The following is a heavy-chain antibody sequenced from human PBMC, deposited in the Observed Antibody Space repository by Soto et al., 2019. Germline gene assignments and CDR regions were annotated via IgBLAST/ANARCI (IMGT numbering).Heavy chain of an antibody. CDR1: GGSISSGDYY. Sequence: SETLSLTCTVSGGSISSGDYYWSWIRQPPGKGLEWIGYIYYSGSTYHNPSLKSRVTISVDTSKNQFSLKLSSVTAADTAVYYCARERPDDSRLDPWGQGTLVTVSS. CDR3: ARERPDDSRLDP. J-gene: IGHJ5*02. D-gene: IGHD6-13*01. CDR2: IYYSGST. V-gene: IGHV4-30-4*01.